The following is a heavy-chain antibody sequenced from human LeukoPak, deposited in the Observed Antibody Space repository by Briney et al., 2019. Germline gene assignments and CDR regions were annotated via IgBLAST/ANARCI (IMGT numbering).Heavy chain of an antibody. V-gene: IGHV4-59*01. CDR3: ARVRDSAYDADFDY. D-gene: IGHD5-12*01. J-gene: IGHJ4*02. CDR1: GGSISSYY. Sequence: PSETLSLTCTVAGGSISSYYWSWIRQPPRKGLEWIGYIYYSGSTNYNPSLKSRVTISVDTSKNQFSLKLSSVTAADTAVYYCARVRDSAYDADFDYWGQGTLVTVSS. CDR2: IYYSGST.